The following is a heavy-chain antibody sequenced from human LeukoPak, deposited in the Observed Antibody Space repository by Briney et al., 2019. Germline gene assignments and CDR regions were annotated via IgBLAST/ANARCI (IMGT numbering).Heavy chain of an antibody. CDR3: ARDRSYDSSGYLTG. V-gene: IGHV3-21*01. D-gene: IGHD3-22*01. Sequence: GGSLRLSCAATGFTFSSYSMNWVRQAPGKGLEWVSSISSSSSYIYYADSVKGRFTISRDNAKNSLYLQMNSLRAEDTAVYYCARDRSYDSSGYLTGWGQGTLVTVSS. CDR2: ISSSSSYI. CDR1: GFTFSSYS. J-gene: IGHJ4*02.